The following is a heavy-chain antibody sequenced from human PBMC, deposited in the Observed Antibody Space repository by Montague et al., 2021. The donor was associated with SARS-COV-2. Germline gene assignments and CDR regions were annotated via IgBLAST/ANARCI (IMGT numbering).Heavy chain of an antibody. CDR1: GFTVSSNY. D-gene: IGHD6-6*01. CDR2: IYSGDST. J-gene: IGHJ3*02. CDR3: ARDAEGIAARRSDAFDI. V-gene: IGHV3-53*01. Sequence: SLRLSCAASGFTVSSNYMSWVRQAPGKGLEWVSVIYSGDSTYYADSVKGRFTISRDNSKNTLYLRMNSLRAEDTAVYYCARDAEGIAARRSDAFDIWGQGTMVTVSS.